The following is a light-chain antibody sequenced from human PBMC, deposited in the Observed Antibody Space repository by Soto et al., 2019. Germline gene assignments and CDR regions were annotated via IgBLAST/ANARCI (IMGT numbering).Light chain of an antibody. Sequence: QSVLTQPASVSGSPGQSITISCTGTSSDVGGYDYVSWYQQHPGKAPKVMIYDVSNRPSGVSNRFSGSKSGNTASLTISGLLAADEDAYYCSSSYSGSTPYVFGAGTKVTVL. J-gene: IGLJ1*01. CDR1: SSDVGGYDY. V-gene: IGLV2-14*03. CDR3: SSSYSGSTPYV. CDR2: DVS.